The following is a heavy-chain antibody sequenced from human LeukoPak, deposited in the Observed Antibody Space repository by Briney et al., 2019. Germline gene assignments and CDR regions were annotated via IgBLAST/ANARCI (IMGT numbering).Heavy chain of an antibody. D-gene: IGHD3-10*01. J-gene: IGHJ4*02. CDR3: ASRGHVGSGTYSPYDY. CDR2: ISGSGSRT. Sequence: GGTLRLSCAASGFTFSNFAMSWVRQAPGKGLEWVSVISGSGSRTYYADSVKGRFTISRDNSRNTIYLQMTSLRAEDTAVYYCASRGHVGSGTYSPYDYWGQGTLVSVSS. CDR1: GFTFSNFA. V-gene: IGHV3-23*01.